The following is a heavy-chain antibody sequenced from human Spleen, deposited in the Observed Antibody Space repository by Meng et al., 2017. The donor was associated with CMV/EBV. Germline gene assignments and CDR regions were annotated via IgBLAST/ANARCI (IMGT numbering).Heavy chain of an antibody. J-gene: IGHJ3*02. CDR2: IYSDGLTT. D-gene: IGHD3-10*01. CDR3: AREPGRGAFDI. V-gene: IGHV3-74*01. Sequence: GESLKISCEASGFTFDEYAMHWVRQVPGKGLVWVSRIYSDGLTTRYADSVKGRFTISRDNAKNTLYLQMNGLRAEDTAVYYCAREPGRGAFDIWGQGTMVTVSS. CDR1: GFTFDEYA.